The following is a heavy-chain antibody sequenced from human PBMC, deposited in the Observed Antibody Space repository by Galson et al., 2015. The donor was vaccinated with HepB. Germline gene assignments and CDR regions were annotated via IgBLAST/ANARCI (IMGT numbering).Heavy chain of an antibody. V-gene: IGHV3-7*01. CDR1: GFTFSRNW. CDR3: AREHGIVVVEDATDYYYSYMDV. Sequence: SLRLSCAASGFTFSRNWMSWVRQAPGKGLEWVANIKQDGSEKYNVDSVKGRFSISRDNAKNSLSLQMNSLRAEDTAVYYCAREHGIVVVEDATDYYYSYMDVWGKGTTVTVSS. D-gene: IGHD2-15*01. CDR2: IKQDGSEK. J-gene: IGHJ6*03.